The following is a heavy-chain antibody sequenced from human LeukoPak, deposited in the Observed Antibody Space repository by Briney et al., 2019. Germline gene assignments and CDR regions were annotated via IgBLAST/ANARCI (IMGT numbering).Heavy chain of an antibody. J-gene: IGHJ4*02. CDR1: GFTFSSYE. CDR3: ARGVRPALYDN. Sequence: GGSLRLSCAASGFTFSSYEMNWVRQAPGKGLECVSYISGSGDIIYYSDSVKGRFTISRDNAKNSLYLQMNSLRAEDTVVYYCARGVRPALYDNWGQGTLVTVSS. D-gene: IGHD1-1*01. V-gene: IGHV3-48*03. CDR2: ISGSGDII.